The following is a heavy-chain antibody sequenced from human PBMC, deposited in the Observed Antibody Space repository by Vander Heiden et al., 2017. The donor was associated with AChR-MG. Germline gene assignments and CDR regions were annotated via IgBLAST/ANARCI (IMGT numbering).Heavy chain of an antibody. D-gene: IGHD3-3*01. V-gene: IGHV3-33*01. J-gene: IGHJ4*02. Sequence: QVQLVESGGGVVQPGRSLRLSCAASGFTFSSYGMHWVRQAPGKGLEWVAVIWYDGSNKYYADSVKGRFTISRDNSKNTLYLQMNSLRAEDTAVYYCARDRVTIFGVVTSSHFDYWGQGTLVTVSS. CDR1: GFTFSSYG. CDR3: ARDRVTIFGVVTSSHFDY. CDR2: IWYDGSNK.